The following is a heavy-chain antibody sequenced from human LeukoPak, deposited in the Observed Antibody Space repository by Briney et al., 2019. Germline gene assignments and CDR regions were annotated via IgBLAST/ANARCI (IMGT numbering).Heavy chain of an antibody. CDR2: IYYSGST. CDR3: ARGYSYGEFN. CDR1: DGSINSYY. D-gene: IGHD5-18*01. Sequence: SETLSLTCSVSDGSINSYYWNWIRRPPGKGLEWIGYIYYSGSTNYNPSLKSRVTISVDTSKNQFSLKLSSVTAADTAVYYCARGYSYGEFNWGQGTLVTVSS. V-gene: IGHV4-59*01. J-gene: IGHJ4*02.